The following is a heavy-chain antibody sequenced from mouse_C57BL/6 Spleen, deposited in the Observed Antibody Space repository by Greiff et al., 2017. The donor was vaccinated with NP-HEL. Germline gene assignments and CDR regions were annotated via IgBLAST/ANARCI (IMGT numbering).Heavy chain of an antibody. D-gene: IGHD2-3*01. CDR3: ARGDGRGVYYFDY. J-gene: IGHJ2*01. Sequence: VQLQQSGPELVKPGASVKISCKASGYAFSSSWMNWVKQRPGKGLEWIGRIYPGDGDTNYNGKFKGKATLTADKSSSTAYMQLSSLTSEDSAVYFCARGDGRGVYYFDYWGQGTTLTVSS. CDR2: IYPGDGDT. CDR1: GYAFSSSW. V-gene: IGHV1-82*01.